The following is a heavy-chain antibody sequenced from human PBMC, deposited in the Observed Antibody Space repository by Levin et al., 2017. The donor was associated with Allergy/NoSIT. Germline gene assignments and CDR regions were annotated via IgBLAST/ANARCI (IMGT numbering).Heavy chain of an antibody. D-gene: IGHD2-15*01. CDR3: ARDAQGGYCSGGACYVHNRFDP. V-gene: IGHV3-30*03. Sequence: GESLKISCAASGFTFSSYGMHWVRQAPGKGLEWVAVISYEGSIKYYADSVKGRFIISRDISKNSLYLQMNSLRAEDTAVYYCARDAQGGYCSGGACYVHNRFDPWGQGTLVTVSS. CDR2: ISYEGSIK. CDR1: GFTFSSYG. J-gene: IGHJ5*02.